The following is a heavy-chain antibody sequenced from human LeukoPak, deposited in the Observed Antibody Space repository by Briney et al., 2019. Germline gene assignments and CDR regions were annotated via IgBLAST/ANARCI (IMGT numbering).Heavy chain of an antibody. J-gene: IGHJ4*02. CDR2: IIPIFGTA. Sequence: SVKVSCKTSGGTFSSYAISWVRQAPGQGLEWMGRIIPIFGTANYAQKFQGRVTITADKSTSTAYMELSSLRSEDTTVYYCARAARRGSSSRFDYWGQGTLVTVSS. D-gene: IGHD6-6*01. V-gene: IGHV1-69*06. CDR1: GGTFSSYA. CDR3: ARAARRGSSSRFDY.